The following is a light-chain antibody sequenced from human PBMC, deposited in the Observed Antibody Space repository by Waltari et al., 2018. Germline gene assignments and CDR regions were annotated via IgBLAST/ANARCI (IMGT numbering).Light chain of an antibody. J-gene: IGKJ5*01. Sequence: EIVLTQSPATLSLSPGERATLSCRASQSVSSYLAWYQPKPGQAPRLLISDGSNRATGIPARFSGSGSGTDFTLTISSLEPEDFAVYYCQQRSNWPPITFGQGTRLEIK. CDR2: DGS. CDR3: QQRSNWPPIT. CDR1: QSVSSY. V-gene: IGKV3-11*01.